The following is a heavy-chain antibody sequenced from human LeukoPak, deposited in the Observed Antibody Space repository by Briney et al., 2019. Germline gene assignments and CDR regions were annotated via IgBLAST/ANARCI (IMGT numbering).Heavy chain of an antibody. V-gene: IGHV4-61*02. J-gene: IGHJ6*03. CDR1: GGSISSGSYY. CDR3: AREDYYGSGSHMDV. Sequence: SQTLSLTCTVSGGSISSGSYYWSWIRQPAGKGLEWIGRIYTSGSTNYNPSLKSRVTISVDTSKNQFSLKLSSVTAADTAVYYCAREDYYGSGSHMDVLGKGTTVTVSS. CDR2: IYTSGST. D-gene: IGHD3-10*01.